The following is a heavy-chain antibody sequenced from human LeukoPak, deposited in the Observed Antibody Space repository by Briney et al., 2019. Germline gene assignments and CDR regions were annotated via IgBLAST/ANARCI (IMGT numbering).Heavy chain of an antibody. CDR1: GGSISSHY. J-gene: IGHJ5*02. CDR3: AREYSSSWSYNWFDP. V-gene: IGHV4-59*11. CDR2: IYYSGST. Sequence: PSETLSLTCTVSGGSISSHYWSWIRQPPGKGLEWIGYIYYSGSTNYNPSLKSRVTISVDTSKNQFSLKLSSVTAADTAVYYCAREYSSSWSYNWFDPWGQGTLVNVSS. D-gene: IGHD6-13*01.